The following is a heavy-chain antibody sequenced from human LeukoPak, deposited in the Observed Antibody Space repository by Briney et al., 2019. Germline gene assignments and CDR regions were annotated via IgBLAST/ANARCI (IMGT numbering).Heavy chain of an antibody. D-gene: IGHD6-6*01. CDR3: ARRGGSSSRRSPIDY. CDR2: IKQDGSQR. V-gene: IGHV3-7*01. CDR1: GFTFSDYW. Sequence: GGSLRLSCTASGFTFSDYWMTWVRQAPGKGPEWVANIKQDGSQRYYVDSVRGRFTISRDNAKNSLCLQMNGLRAEDTAVYYCARRGGSSSRRSPIDYWGQGTLVTVSS. J-gene: IGHJ4*02.